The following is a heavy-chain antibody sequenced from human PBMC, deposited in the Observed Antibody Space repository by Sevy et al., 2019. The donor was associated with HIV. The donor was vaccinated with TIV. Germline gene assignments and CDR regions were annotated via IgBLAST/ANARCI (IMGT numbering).Heavy chain of an antibody. D-gene: IGHD4-17*01. V-gene: IGHV3-33*01. Sequence: GGSLRLSCAASGFNFSIYGMHWVRQAPGKGLEWVALIWYDGSNKYYADSVKGRFTISRDNSKNTLFLQMNNLRAEDTAVYYCARGRDYGNFDYWGQGTLVTVSS. CDR3: ARGRDYGNFDY. CDR1: GFNFSIYG. CDR2: IWYDGSNK. J-gene: IGHJ4*02.